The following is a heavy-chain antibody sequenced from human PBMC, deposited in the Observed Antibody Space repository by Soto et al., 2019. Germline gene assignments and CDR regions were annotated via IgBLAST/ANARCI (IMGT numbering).Heavy chain of an antibody. CDR3: ARPGGSGWFYFDS. D-gene: IGHD6-13*01. CDR2: IYYSGST. J-gene: IGHJ4*02. V-gene: IGHV4-39*02. Sequence: PSETLSLTCIVSGESISGTIYYWGWIRQPPGKGLEWIGSIYYSGSTYYNPSLKSRVTISVDTSENHFSLKLTSVTAADTAVYYCARPGGSGWFYFDSWGQGSQGTVSS. CDR1: GESISGTIYY.